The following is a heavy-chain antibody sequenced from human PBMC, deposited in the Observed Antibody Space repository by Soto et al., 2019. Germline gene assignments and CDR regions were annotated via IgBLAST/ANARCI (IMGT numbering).Heavy chain of an antibody. CDR2: ISYDGSNK. D-gene: IGHD4-17*01. CDR3: ASGLPRVMTTVVTPGFGY. Sequence: PGGSLRLSCAASGFTFSSYAMHWVRQAPGKGLEWVAVISYDGSNKYYAESVKGRFTISRDNSKNTLYLQMNSLRAEDTAVYYCASGLPRVMTTVVTPGFGYWGQGTLVTVSS. V-gene: IGHV3-30-3*01. J-gene: IGHJ4*02. CDR1: GFTFSSYA.